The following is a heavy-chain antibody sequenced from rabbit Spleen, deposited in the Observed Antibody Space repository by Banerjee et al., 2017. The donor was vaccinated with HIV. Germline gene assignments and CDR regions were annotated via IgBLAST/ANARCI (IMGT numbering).Heavy chain of an antibody. J-gene: IGHJ4*01. D-gene: IGHD6-1*01. V-gene: IGHV1S40*01. Sequence: QSLEESGGDLVKPGTSLTLTCTASGFSFISGYYMCWVRQAPGKGLEWIACIAAGSGGITYCANWAQGRFTISKTSSTTVTLQMTSLTGADTATYFCARDQGSGAYSTDRLNLWGLGTLVTDS. CDR3: ARDQGSGAYSTDRLNL. CDR1: GFSFISGYY. CDR2: IAAGSGGIT.